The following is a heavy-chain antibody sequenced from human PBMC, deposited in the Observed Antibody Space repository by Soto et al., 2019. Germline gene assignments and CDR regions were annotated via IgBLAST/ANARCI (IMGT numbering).Heavy chain of an antibody. Sequence: QVQLVQSGPEVKTPGASVKVSCKASGYSFTSYGISWVRQAPGHGLEWMGWISGYNGQTNYAQRFRNRVTFTTDTSTNTGYLELRSLRTDDTAIYYCARDGRKDRWVDGLNSRDVWRQGTTVTVSS. V-gene: IGHV1-18*01. J-gene: IGHJ6*02. D-gene: IGHD1-26*01. CDR1: GYSFTSYG. CDR2: ISGYNGQT. CDR3: ARDGRKDRWVDGLNSRDV.